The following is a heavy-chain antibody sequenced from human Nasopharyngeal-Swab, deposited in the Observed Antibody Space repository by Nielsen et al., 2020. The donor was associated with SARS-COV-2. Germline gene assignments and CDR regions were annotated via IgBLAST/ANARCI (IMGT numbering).Heavy chain of an antibody. CDR3: ARGPSSSRFDP. CDR1: GFTFSDYY. Sequence: GESLKISCVGSGFTFSDYYMSLIRQAPGNGLEWVSYISDSGTTMYADSVKGRFTISRDNARKSVYLQLNSLRAEDTAVYYCARGPSSSRFDPWGQGSLVTVSS. D-gene: IGHD6-13*01. CDR2: ISDSGTTM. J-gene: IGHJ5*02. V-gene: IGHV3-11*01.